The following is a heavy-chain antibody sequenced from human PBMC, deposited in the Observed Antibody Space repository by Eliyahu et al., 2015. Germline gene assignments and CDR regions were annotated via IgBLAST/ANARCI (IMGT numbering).Heavy chain of an antibody. J-gene: IGHJ4*02. CDR2: IYPGDSDT. D-gene: IGHD2-21*02. V-gene: IGHV5-51*01. Sequence: EVQLVQSGVEVKKSGESLQXSCQASGYSFTHYYXGXVRQMAGKGLEWMGSIYPGDSDTRYSPSFQGQVTISADKSISTVYLQWTSLKASDTAMYYCARSGDPFDYWGQGTLVTVSS. CDR3: ARSGDPFDY. CDR1: GYSFTHYY.